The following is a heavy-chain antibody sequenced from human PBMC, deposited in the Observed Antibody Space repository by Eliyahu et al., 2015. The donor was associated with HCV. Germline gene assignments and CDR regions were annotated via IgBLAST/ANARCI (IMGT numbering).Heavy chain of an antibody. CDR1: GFTFSSYS. CDR3: ARDPVAGTTLGDAFDI. D-gene: IGHD6-19*01. Sequence: EVQLVESGGGLVQPGGSLRLSCAASGFTFSSYSMNWVRQAPGKGLEWVSYISSSSSTIYYADSVKGRFTISRDNAKNSLYLQMNSLRAEDTAVYYCARDPVAGTTLGDAFDIWGQGTMVTVSS. J-gene: IGHJ3*02. V-gene: IGHV3-48*01. CDR2: ISSSSSTI.